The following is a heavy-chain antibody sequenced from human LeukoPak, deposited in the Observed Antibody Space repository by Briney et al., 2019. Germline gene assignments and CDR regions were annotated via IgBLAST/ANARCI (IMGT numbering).Heavy chain of an antibody. J-gene: IGHJ4*02. V-gene: IGHV1-18*01. CDR2: ISAYNGNT. Sequence: ASVKVSCKASGYTFTSYGISWVRQAPGQGLEWMGWISAYNGNTNYAQKLQGRGTMTTDTSTSTASMELRSLRADATAVYYCAGDTGGNFWSGYYTGPNNYGGRETPVTASS. D-gene: IGHD3-3*01. CDR3: AGDTGGNFWSGYYTGPNNY. CDR1: GYTFTSYG.